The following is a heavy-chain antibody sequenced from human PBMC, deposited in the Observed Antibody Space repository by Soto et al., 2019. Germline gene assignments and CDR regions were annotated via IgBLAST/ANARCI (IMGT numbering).Heavy chain of an antibody. Sequence: EVQLVESRGGLVKPGGSLRLSCAASGFTFSKAWMNWVRQAPGKGLEWVGRIKTNSEGGTTDYAAPVQGRFSLSRDDSRNTLSLQMNSLKTDDTAVYYCTTGSVEGVWGQGATVTVSS. CDR1: GFTFSKAW. J-gene: IGHJ6*02. CDR3: TTGSVEGV. D-gene: IGHD2-15*01. V-gene: IGHV3-15*07. CDR2: IKTNSEGGTT.